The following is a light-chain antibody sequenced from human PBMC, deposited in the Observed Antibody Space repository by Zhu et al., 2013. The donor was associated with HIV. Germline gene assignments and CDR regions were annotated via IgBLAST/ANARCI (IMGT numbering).Light chain of an antibody. CDR3: GTRNIALSAV. Sequence: QSALTQPRSVSGSPGQSVTISCTGTSSDVGSYNLVSWYQQHPGKAPKLIIYEGSKRPSGVSNRFSGSRSGTSATLTIIGLQTGDEAYYYCGTRNIALSAVFGGGTKLTVL. CDR2: EGS. V-gene: IGLV2-14*02. J-gene: IGLJ2*01. CDR1: SSDVGSYNL.